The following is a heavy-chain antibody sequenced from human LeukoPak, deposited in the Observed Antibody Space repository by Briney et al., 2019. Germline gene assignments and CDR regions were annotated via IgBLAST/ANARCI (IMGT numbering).Heavy chain of an antibody. CDR3: ARAKRLGGNYYFDY. D-gene: IGHD3-16*01. V-gene: IGHV1-8*01. CDR1: GSTFTSYD. J-gene: IGHJ4*02. CDR2: MNPDSGNT. Sequence: ASVKVSCKASGSTFTSYDINWVRQAPGQGLEWMGWMNPDSGNTGYAQKFQGRVTITRNTSISTAYMELSSLRSEDTAVYYCARAKRLGGNYYFDYWGQGTLVAVSS.